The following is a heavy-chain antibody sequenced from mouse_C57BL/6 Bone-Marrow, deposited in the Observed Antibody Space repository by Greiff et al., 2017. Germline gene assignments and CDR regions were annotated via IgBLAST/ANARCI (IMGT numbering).Heavy chain of an antibody. J-gene: IGHJ1*03. V-gene: IGHV1-50*01. Sequence: VQLQQSGAELVKPGASVKLSCKASGYTFTSYWMQWVKQRPGQGLEWIGEIDPSDGYTNYKQKFKGKATLTVDTSSSTAYMQLSSLTSEDSAVYYCARDDSWYFDVWGTGTTVTVSS. D-gene: IGHD2-4*01. CDR3: ARDDSWYFDV. CDR2: IDPSDGYT. CDR1: GYTFTSYW.